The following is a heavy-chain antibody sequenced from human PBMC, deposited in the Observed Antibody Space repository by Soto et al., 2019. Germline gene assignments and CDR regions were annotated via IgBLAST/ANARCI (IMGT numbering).Heavy chain of an antibody. CDR1: GASIITSNW. J-gene: IGHJ3*01. D-gene: IGHD3-16*01. CDR3: ARGNPFYFWTTHAFDF. Sequence: SQTLSLTCTVSGASIITSNWWSWVRQPSGKGLEWIGEISHSGNTNYNPSLKSRVTISVDKSKSQFSLRLTSVTAADTAVYFCARGNPFYFWTTHAFDFWGRGTLVTVSS. CDR2: ISHSGNT. V-gene: IGHV4-4*02.